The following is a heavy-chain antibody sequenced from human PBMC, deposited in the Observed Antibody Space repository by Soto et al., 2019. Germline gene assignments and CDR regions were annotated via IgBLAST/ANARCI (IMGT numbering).Heavy chain of an antibody. Sequence: SETLSLTCTVSGGSISSYYWSWIRQPPGKGLEWIGYIHSSGNSNYNPSLKSRVTISVDTSKNQFSLKLSSVTAADTAVYYCAREDLYNWFDPWGQGTLVTVSS. CDR2: IHSSGNS. CDR3: AREDLYNWFDP. CDR1: GGSISSYY. J-gene: IGHJ5*02. V-gene: IGHV4-59*01.